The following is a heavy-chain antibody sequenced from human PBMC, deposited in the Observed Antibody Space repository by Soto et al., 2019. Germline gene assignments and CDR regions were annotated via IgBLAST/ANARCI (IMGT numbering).Heavy chain of an antibody. Sequence: SVKVSCKASGGTFSRHAFSWVRQAPGQGLEWMGGIIPMFGTPNYSEKFQGRLSITADESTTTVYMQLSSLRSEDTAVYYCARQFDSDSSGYYLDYWGQGTLVTVSS. D-gene: IGHD3-22*01. CDR2: IIPMFGTP. CDR3: ARQFDSDSSGYYLDY. J-gene: IGHJ4*02. V-gene: IGHV1-69*13. CDR1: GGTFSRHA.